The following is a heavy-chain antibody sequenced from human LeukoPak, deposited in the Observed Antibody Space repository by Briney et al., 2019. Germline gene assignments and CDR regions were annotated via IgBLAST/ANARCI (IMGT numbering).Heavy chain of an antibody. D-gene: IGHD6-19*01. V-gene: IGHV3-64*01. CDR2: ISSNGGDT. Sequence: GGSLRRSCAASGFTFSTYAMHWVRQAPGKGLEYVSAISSNGGDTYYANSVKGRFTISRDNSKNMLYLQMGSLRPEDMAVYYCARERGSSGWTFDYWGQGTLVTVSS. J-gene: IGHJ4*02. CDR3: ARERGSSGWTFDY. CDR1: GFTFSTYA.